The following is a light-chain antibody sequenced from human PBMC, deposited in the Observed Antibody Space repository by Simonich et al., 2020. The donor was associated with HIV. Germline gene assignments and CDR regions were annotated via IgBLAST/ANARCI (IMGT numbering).Light chain of an antibody. Sequence: DIVMTQSPASLAVSLGERATINCKSSQSVLYSSNNKNYLAWYQQKPGQPPKLLIYWASTRESGVPDRFSGSGSGTDFTLTISNLQAEDVAVYYCQQYYSTPPAFGGGTKVEIK. CDR3: QQYYSTPPA. V-gene: IGKV4-1*01. CDR1: QSVLYSSNNKNY. J-gene: IGKJ4*01. CDR2: WAS.